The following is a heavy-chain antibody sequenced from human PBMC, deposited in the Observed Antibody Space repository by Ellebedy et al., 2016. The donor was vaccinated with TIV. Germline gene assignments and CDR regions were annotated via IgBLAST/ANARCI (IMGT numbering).Heavy chain of an antibody. CDR3: ARGDGSSGWYFDY. D-gene: IGHD6-19*01. V-gene: IGHV3-74*03. CDR2: ISSEGSTT. Sequence: GGSLRLXXAASGFTFSSYWMHWVRQAPGKGLVWVSRISSEGSTTTYADSARGQFTISRDNAKNTLYLQMNSPRAEDTAVYYCARGDGSSGWYFDYWGQGTLVTVSS. J-gene: IGHJ4*02. CDR1: GFTFSSYW.